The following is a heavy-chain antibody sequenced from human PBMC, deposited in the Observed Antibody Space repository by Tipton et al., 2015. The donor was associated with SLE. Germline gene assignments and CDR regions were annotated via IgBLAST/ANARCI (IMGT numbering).Heavy chain of an antibody. Sequence: LTCTVSGASISSGTYFWSWIRQSAGKGLQWIGRIYTSGSTKYNPSLKSRVTLSLDTSKNQFSLNLNSVTAADTAVYYCARGYYYDTTGYRSWMDPWGQGTLVTVSS. CDR3: ARGYYYDTTGYRSWMDP. V-gene: IGHV4-61*02. D-gene: IGHD3-22*01. CDR1: GASISSGTYF. J-gene: IGHJ5*02. CDR2: IYTSGST.